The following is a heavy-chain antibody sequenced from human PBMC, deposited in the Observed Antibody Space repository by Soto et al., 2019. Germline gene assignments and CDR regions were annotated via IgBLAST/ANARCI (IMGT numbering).Heavy chain of an antibody. Sequence: LSLTCSVSGVSMRNSYWTWIRQSAGKGLEWIGRISTSGNTNYNPSLNSRLTMSVDTSKNQVSLKLTSVTAADTAVYYCARGGGVPALGDPWGQGALVTVSS. D-gene: IGHD3-16*01. CDR1: GVSMRNSY. J-gene: IGHJ5*02. CDR2: ISTSGNT. V-gene: IGHV4-4*07. CDR3: ARGGGVPALGDP.